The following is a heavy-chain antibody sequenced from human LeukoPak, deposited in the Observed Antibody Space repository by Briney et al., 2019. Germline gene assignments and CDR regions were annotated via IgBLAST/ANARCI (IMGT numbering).Heavy chain of an antibody. D-gene: IGHD2/OR15-2a*01. Sequence: GASVKVSCKASGYSFISYYIHWVRQAPGQGLEWMGGIIPMFASANYAQKFQGRVTITADKSTSTAYMELSSLRSDDTAVYYCARGGYPHTTKYMDVWGKGTTVIVSS. CDR1: GYSFISYY. J-gene: IGHJ6*03. V-gene: IGHV1-69*06. CDR3: ARGGYPHTTKYMDV. CDR2: IIPMFASA.